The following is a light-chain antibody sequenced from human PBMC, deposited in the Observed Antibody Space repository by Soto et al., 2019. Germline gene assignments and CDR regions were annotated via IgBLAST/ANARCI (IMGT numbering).Light chain of an antibody. Sequence: DIVMTQSPDSLAVSLGERATINCKSSQSVLYSSNNKNYLAWYQQKPGQPPKLLIYWASTRESGVPDRFGGSGSGTDFTLTISSLQAEDVAVYYCQQYFSFPWTFGQGPKVEIK. CDR3: QQYFSFPWT. CDR1: QSVLYSSNNKNY. CDR2: WAS. J-gene: IGKJ1*01. V-gene: IGKV4-1*01.